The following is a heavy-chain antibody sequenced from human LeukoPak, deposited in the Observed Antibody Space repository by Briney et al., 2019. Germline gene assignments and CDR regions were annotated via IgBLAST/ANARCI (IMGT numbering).Heavy chain of an antibody. CDR3: ARETPYGSGSYPFDY. D-gene: IGHD3-10*01. J-gene: IGHJ4*02. V-gene: IGHV4-59*01. CDR2: IYNTGNT. Sequence: SETLSLTCTVSGGSISSYYWNWIRQPPGKGVEWIGYIYNTGNTNNNPSLKSRVTISVDTSKNDFSLKLSSVTAADTAVYYFARETPYGSGSYPFDYWGQGILVTVSS. CDR1: GGSISSYY.